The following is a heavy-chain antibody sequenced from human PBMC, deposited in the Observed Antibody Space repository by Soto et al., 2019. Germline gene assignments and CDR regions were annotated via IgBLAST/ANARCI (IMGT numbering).Heavy chain of an antibody. CDR1: GGSITSENW. Sequence: SETLSLTCTVSGGSITSENWWSWVRQPPEKGLEWIGEIYHSGSTNYNPSLKSRVTISVDTSKNQFSLKLSSVTAADTAVYFCARHGGYDFDYWGQGIQVTVSS. CDR3: ARHGGYDFDY. V-gene: IGHV4-4*02. D-gene: IGHD3-16*01. CDR2: IYHSGST. J-gene: IGHJ4*02.